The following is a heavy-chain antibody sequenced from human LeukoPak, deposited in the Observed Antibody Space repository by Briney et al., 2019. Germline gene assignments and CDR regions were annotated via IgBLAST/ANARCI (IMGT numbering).Heavy chain of an antibody. V-gene: IGHV3-23*01. CDR3: AKGDGYYYGMDV. CDR2: ISGSGGST. CDR1: GFTFSSYA. D-gene: IGHD2-21*01. J-gene: IGHJ6*02. Sequence: PGGSPRLSCAASGFTFSSYAMSWVRQAPGKGLEWVSAISGSGGSTYYADSVKGRFTISRDNSKNTLYLQMNSLRAEDTAVYYCAKGDGYYYGMDVWGQGTTVTVSS.